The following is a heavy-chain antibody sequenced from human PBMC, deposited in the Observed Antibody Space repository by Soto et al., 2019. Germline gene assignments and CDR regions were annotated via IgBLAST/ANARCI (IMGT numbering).Heavy chain of an antibody. D-gene: IGHD2-2*01. Sequence: SVKVSCKASGYTFTNYGISWVRQAPGQGLEWMGYISPYDGYTNYAQKAQGRVTMTTDTSTSTAYMELRGLRSDDTALYYCARDVQFSIDYWGQGALVTVSS. V-gene: IGHV1-18*01. CDR1: GYTFTNYG. CDR2: ISPYDGYT. CDR3: ARDVQFSIDY. J-gene: IGHJ4*02.